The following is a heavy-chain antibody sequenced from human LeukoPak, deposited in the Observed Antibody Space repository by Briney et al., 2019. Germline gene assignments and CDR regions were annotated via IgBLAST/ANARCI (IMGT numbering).Heavy chain of an antibody. Sequence: SETLSLTRTVSGVSISSYYWSWIPHPPGKGLEGSVYIYYSGSTNYNPSLKSRVTISVDTSKNQFSLKLSSVTAADTAVYYCARETSQKGAHYMDVWGKGTTVTISS. CDR2: IYYSGST. D-gene: IGHD1-26*01. V-gene: IGHV4-59*01. J-gene: IGHJ6*03. CDR3: ARETSQKGAHYMDV. CDR1: GVSISSYY.